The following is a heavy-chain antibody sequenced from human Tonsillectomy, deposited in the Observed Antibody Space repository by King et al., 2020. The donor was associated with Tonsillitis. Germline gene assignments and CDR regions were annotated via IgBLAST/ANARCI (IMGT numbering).Heavy chain of an antibody. D-gene: IGHD2-2*01. V-gene: IGHV4-59*01. J-gene: IGHJ6*02. CDR1: GGSISSYY. Sequence: QLQESGPGLVKPSETLSLTCTVSGGSISSYYWSWIRQPPGKGLEWIGYIYYSGSTNYNPSLKSRVTISVDTSKNQFSLKLNSVTAADTAVYYCARDDSVVVPAAIGHYSYYGMDVWGQGTTVTVSS. CDR2: IYYSGST. CDR3: ARDDSVVVPAAIGHYSYYGMDV.